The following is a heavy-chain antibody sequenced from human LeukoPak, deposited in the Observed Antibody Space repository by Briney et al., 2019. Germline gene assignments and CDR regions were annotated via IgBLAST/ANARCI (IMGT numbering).Heavy chain of an antibody. CDR2: ISGSGGST. V-gene: IGHV3-23*01. J-gene: IGHJ5*02. Sequence: GGSLRLSCAASGFTFSSYGMSWVRQAPGKGLEWVSAISGSGGSTYYADSVKGRFTISRDNSKNTLYLQMNSLKTEDTAVYYCTRHLAAAGLSWFDPWGQGTLVTVSS. CDR1: GFTFSSYG. D-gene: IGHD6-13*01. CDR3: TRHLAAAGLSWFDP.